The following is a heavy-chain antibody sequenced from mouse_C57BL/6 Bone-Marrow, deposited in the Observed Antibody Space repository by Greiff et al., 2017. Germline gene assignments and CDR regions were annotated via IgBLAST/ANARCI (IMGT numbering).Heavy chain of an antibody. J-gene: IGHJ2*01. CDR1: GFNITDYY. V-gene: IGHV14-2*01. CDR2: IDPEDGET. CDR3: ARSSYGSSLYYFDY. D-gene: IGHD1-1*01. Sequence: EVQLQQSGAELVKPGASVKLSCTASGFNITDYYMHWVKQRTEQGLEWIGRIDPEDGETKYAPKFQGKATITADTSSNTAYLQLSSLTSEDTAVYYCARSSYGSSLYYFDYWGQGTTLTVSS.